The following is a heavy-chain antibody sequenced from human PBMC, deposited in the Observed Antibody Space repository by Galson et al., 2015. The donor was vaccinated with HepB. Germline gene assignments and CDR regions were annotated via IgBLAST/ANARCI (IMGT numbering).Heavy chain of an antibody. CDR3: AARYCSGGSCHHFDS. CDR2: ISYDGRNK. D-gene: IGHD2-15*01. Sequence: SLRLSCAASGFTFSSYAMHWVRRAPGKGLEWVAVISYDGRNKYYVDSVKGRFTISRDNSKNTLYLQMNSLRAEDTAVYYCAARYCSGGSCHHFDSWGQGTLVTVSS. CDR1: GFTFSSYA. J-gene: IGHJ4*02. V-gene: IGHV3-30*04.